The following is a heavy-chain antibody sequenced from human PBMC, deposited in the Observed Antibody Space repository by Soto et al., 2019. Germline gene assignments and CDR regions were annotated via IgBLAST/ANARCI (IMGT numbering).Heavy chain of an antibody. CDR3: AKDIFPDKYFSGGSCYSGVVDYYYYGMDV. CDR2: ISWDGGST. D-gene: IGHD2-15*01. Sequence: GGSLRLSCAASGFTFDDYTMHWVRQAPGKGLEWVSLISWDGGSTYYADSVKGRFTISRDNSKNSLYLQMNSLRIEDTALYYFAKDIFPDKYFSGGSCYSGVVDYYYYGMDVWGQGTTVTVSS. J-gene: IGHJ6*02. V-gene: IGHV3-43*01. CDR1: GFTFDDYT.